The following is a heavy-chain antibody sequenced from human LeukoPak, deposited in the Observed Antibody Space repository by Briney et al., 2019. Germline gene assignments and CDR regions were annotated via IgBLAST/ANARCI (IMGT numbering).Heavy chain of an antibody. J-gene: IGHJ3*02. Sequence: GGSLRLSCAASGFTFSSYSMNWVRQAPGKGLEWVSSISSSSSYIYYADSVKGRFTISRDNAKNSLYLQMNSLRAEDTAVYYCARDPSTWAYSSSWYRGNDAFDIWGQGTMVTVSS. D-gene: IGHD6-13*01. V-gene: IGHV3-21*01. CDR1: GFTFSSYS. CDR2: ISSSSSYI. CDR3: ARDPSTWAYSSSWYRGNDAFDI.